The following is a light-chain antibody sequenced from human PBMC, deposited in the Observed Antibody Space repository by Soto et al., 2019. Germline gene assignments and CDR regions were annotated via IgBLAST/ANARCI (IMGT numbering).Light chain of an antibody. CDR3: CSYAGSSTFVV. V-gene: IGLV2-23*03. J-gene: IGLJ2*01. Sequence: QSVLTQPASVSGSPGQSITISCTGTSSDVGSYNLVSWYQQHPGKAPKLMIYEGSKRPSGVSNRFSGSKSGNTASLTISGLQAEDAADYYCCSYAGSSTFVVFGGVTKVTVL. CDR2: EGS. CDR1: SSDVGSYNL.